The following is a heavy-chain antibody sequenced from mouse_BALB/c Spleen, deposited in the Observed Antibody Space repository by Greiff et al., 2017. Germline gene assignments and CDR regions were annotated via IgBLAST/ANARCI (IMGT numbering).Heavy chain of an antibody. V-gene: IGHV14-3*02. CDR3: ARRARAETARAPAD. Sequence: VQLQQSGAELVKPGASVKLSCTASGFNIHDTYMHWVKQRPEQGLEWIGRIDPANGNTKYDPKFQGKATITADTSSNTAYLQLSSLTSEDTAVYYCARRARAETARAPADGGQGTLVTVSA. CDR1: GFNIHDTY. D-gene: IGHD3-2*01. J-gene: IGHJ3*01. CDR2: IDPANGNT.